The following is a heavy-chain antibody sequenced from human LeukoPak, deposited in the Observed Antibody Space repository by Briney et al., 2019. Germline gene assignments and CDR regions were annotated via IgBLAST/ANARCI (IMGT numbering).Heavy chain of an antibody. D-gene: IGHD3-10*01. J-gene: IGHJ4*02. Sequence: KSSETLSLTCTVSGGSICSGGYYWSWIRQHPGKGLEWIGYIYYSGGTYYNPSLKSRVTISVDTSKNQFSLKLSSVTAADTAMYYCASHYGSGFDSWGQGTLVTVSS. CDR1: GGSICSGGYY. CDR2: IYYSGGT. CDR3: ASHYGSGFDS. V-gene: IGHV4-31*03.